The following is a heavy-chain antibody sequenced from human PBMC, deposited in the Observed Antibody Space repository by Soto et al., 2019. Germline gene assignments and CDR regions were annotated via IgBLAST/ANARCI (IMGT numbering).Heavy chain of an antibody. CDR2: VNPSTGAA. V-gene: IGHV1-46*01. J-gene: IGHJ4*02. D-gene: IGHD4-17*01. Sequence: QVQPVQSGAEVKRPGASVRLFCKASGYTFSSYYIHWVRQAPGQGLEWMGMVNPSTGAAPYAQKFQGRLTLTRDMSTRTVFMELNSLRSDDTAVYYCTRRDYGDYDYFDSWGQGTLVAVS. CDR3: TRRDYGDYDYFDS. CDR1: GYTFSSYY.